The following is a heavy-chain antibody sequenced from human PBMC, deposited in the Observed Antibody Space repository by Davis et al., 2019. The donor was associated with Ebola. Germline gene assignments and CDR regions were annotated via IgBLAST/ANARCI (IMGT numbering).Heavy chain of an antibody. J-gene: IGHJ3*02. CDR2: ISGSGGST. V-gene: IGHV3-23*01. Sequence: GGSLRLSCAASGFTFSSYAMSWVRQAPGKGLEWVSAISGSGGSTYYADSVKGRFTISRDNSKNTLYLQMNSLRAEDTAVYYCARDPVLADAFDIWGQGTMVTVSS. CDR3: ARDPVLADAFDI. CDR1: GFTFSSYA. D-gene: IGHD2-8*01.